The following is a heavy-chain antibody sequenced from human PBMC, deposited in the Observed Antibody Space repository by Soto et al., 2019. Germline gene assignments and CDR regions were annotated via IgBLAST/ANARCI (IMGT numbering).Heavy chain of an antibody. Sequence: SETLSLTCAVYGGSFTGYYWSWIRQPPGKGLEWIGEIKYSGSTSYNPSHRSRVNISLDTSKNQFSLKMTSVTAADLVVYYCAIGEAYDFWSGFSRTPFASWGQGTLVTVSS. J-gene: IGHJ4*02. D-gene: IGHD3-3*01. CDR3: AIGEAYDFWSGFSRTPFAS. CDR2: IKYSGST. CDR1: GGSFTGYY. V-gene: IGHV4-34*01.